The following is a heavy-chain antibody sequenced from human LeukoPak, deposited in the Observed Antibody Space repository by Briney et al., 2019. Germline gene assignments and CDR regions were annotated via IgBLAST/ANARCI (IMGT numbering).Heavy chain of an antibody. CDR1: GFTFNSHS. CDR3: AREYDFWSGYYIDY. D-gene: IGHD3-3*01. CDR2: ISSSSSYI. V-gene: IGHV3-21*01. Sequence: GSLRLSCAASGFTFNSHSMNWVRQGPGKGPEWVSSISSSSSYIYYADSVKGRFTISRDNAKNSLYLQMNSLRAEDTAVYYCAREYDFWSGYYIDYWGQGTLVTVSS. J-gene: IGHJ4*02.